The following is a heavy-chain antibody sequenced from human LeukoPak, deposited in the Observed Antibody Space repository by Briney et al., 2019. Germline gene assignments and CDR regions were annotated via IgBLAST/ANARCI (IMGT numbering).Heavy chain of an antibody. CDR3: ARGIIGSSGFDY. V-gene: IGHV3-21*01. J-gene: IGHJ4*02. CDR2: ISSSSSYI. CDR1: GFTFSSYS. Sequence: GGSLRLSCAASGFTFSSYSMNWVRQAPGKGLEWVSSISSSSSYIYYADSVKGRFTISRDNAKNSLYLQMNSLRAEDTAVYYCARGIIGSSGFDYWGQGTLVTVSS. D-gene: IGHD3-10*01.